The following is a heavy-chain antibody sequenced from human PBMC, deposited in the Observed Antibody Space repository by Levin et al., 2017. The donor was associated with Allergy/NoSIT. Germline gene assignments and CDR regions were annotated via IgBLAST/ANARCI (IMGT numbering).Heavy chain of an antibody. Sequence: GGSLRLSCAASGFTFSDYYMSWIRQAPGKGLEWVSYISSSGSTIYYADSVKGRFTISRDNAKNSLYLQMNSLRAEDTAVYYCARDRRDYIWGSYRYSFDYWGQGTLVTVSS. CDR1: GFTFSDYY. J-gene: IGHJ4*02. CDR3: ARDRRDYIWGSYRYSFDY. CDR2: ISSSGSTI. V-gene: IGHV3-11*01. D-gene: IGHD3-16*02.